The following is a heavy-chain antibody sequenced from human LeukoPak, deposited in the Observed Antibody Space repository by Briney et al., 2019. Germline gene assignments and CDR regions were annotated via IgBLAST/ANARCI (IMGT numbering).Heavy chain of an antibody. CDR2: INHSGST. D-gene: IGHD2-2*02. Sequence: SETLSLTCAVYGGSFSGYYWSWIRQPPGKGLEWIGEINHSGSTNYNPSLKSRVTISVDTSKNQFSLKLSSVTAADTAVYYCARVVSYCSSTSCYRYFQHWGQGTLVTVSS. CDR1: GGSFSGYY. CDR3: ARVVSYCSSTSCYRYFQH. V-gene: IGHV4-34*01. J-gene: IGHJ1*01.